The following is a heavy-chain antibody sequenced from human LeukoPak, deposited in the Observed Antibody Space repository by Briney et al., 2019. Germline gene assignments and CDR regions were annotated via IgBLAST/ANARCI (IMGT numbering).Heavy chain of an antibody. D-gene: IGHD3-3*01. V-gene: IGHV3-23*01. CDR2: ISGSGGVT. J-gene: IGHJ4*02. CDR3: AKDAVMYYDFWSGYYFSSYYFDY. CDR1: GFTFSSYA. Sequence: PGGSLRLSCAASGFTFSSYAMSWVRQAPGKGLEWVSAISGSGGVTYYADSPKGRFHISRDNSKNTLYMQMNSLRAEDKAVYYCAKDAVMYYDFWSGYYFSSYYFDYWGQGTLVTVSS.